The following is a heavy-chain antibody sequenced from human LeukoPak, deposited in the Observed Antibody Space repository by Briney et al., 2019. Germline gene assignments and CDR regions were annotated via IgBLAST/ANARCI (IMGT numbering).Heavy chain of an antibody. CDR1: GGSISSGSYY. CDR3: ARVTTGGYYNY. Sequence: SETLSLTCTVSGGSISSGSYYWSWIRQPAGKGQEWIGRIYTSGSTNYNPSLKSRVTISLDTSGNHFSLKLSSVTAADTAVYYCARVTTGGYYNYWGQGTLVTVSS. CDR2: IYTSGST. D-gene: IGHD3-22*01. V-gene: IGHV4-61*02. J-gene: IGHJ4*02.